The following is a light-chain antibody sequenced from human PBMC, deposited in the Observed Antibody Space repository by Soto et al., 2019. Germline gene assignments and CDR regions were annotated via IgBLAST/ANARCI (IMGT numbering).Light chain of an antibody. J-gene: IGKJ1*01. CDR3: QQYDNWPWT. CDR1: QSISTD. Sequence: EIVMTQSPATLSVSPGARATLSCRASQSISTDLAWYQQKPGQAPRLLIYGPSTRATGIPAKFSGSGSGTEFTLTISSLQSEDFAVYYCQQYDNWPWTFGQGTKVEIK. CDR2: GPS. V-gene: IGKV3-15*01.